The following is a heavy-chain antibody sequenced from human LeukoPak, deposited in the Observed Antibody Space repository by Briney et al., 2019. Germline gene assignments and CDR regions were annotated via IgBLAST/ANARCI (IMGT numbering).Heavy chain of an antibody. V-gene: IGHV3-30*18. J-gene: IGHJ6*02. CDR3: AKTPIRWDYYYGMDV. CDR2: ISYDGSNK. CDR1: GFTFSSYG. D-gene: IGHD4-23*01. Sequence: PGRSLRLSCAASGFTFSSYGMHWVRQAPGKGLEWVAVISYDGSNKYYADSVKGRFTISRDNSKNTLYLQMNSLRAEDTAVYYCAKTPIRWDYYYGMDVWGQGTTVTVSS.